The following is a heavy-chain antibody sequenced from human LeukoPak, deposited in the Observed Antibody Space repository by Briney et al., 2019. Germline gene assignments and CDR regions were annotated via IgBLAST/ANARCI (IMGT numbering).Heavy chain of an antibody. D-gene: IGHD2-8*02. CDR3: AKLLLETGGVGEEFDY. CDR2: IWSDGNKK. CDR1: GFTFSSYA. Sequence: TGGSLRLSCAASGFTFSSYAMYWVRQAPGKGLEWVAFIWSDGNKKYYADSVKGRFTISRDNSRNTVNLQMNSLTSEDTAVYYCAKLLLETGGVGEEFDYWGRGTLITVSS. V-gene: IGHV3-30*02. J-gene: IGHJ4*02.